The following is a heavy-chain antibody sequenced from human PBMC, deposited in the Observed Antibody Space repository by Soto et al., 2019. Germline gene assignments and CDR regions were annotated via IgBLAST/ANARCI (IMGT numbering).Heavy chain of an antibody. CDR1: GGTFSISA. CDR3: AVHSGYDSDDY. Sequence: SVKVSCKASGGTFSISAISWVRQAPGQGLEWMGGIIPIFGTANYAQKFQGTVTITADESTSTAYMELSSLRSEDTAVYYCAVHSGYDSDDYWGQGTLVTVSS. D-gene: IGHD5-12*01. V-gene: IGHV1-69*13. CDR2: IIPIFGTA. J-gene: IGHJ4*02.